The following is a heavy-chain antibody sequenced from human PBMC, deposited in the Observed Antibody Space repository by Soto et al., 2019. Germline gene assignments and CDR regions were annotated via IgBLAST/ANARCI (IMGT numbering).Heavy chain of an antibody. CDR3: ARAPRDYGDSADY. D-gene: IGHD4-17*01. Sequence: QVQLVESGGGVVQPGRSLRLSCAASGFTFSSYGMHWVRQAPGKGLEWVAVIWYDGSNQYYADSVKGRFTISRDNSQNTLYLQMNSLRAEATAVYYGARAPRDYGDSADYWGQGTLVTVSS. J-gene: IGHJ4*02. CDR2: IWYDGSNQ. CDR1: GFTFSSYG. V-gene: IGHV3-33*01.